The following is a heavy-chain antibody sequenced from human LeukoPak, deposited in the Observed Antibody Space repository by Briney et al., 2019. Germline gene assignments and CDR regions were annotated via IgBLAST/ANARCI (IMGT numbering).Heavy chain of an antibody. D-gene: IGHD3-3*01. Sequence: SQTLSLNCAVSGGSISSGGYSWSWIRQPPGKGLEWIGYIYHSGSTYYNPSLKSRVTISVDRSKNQFSLKLSSVTAADTAVYYCARDGAFWSGYYHNWFDPWGQGTLVTVSS. CDR2: IYHSGST. V-gene: IGHV4-30-2*01. J-gene: IGHJ5*02. CDR1: GGSISSGGYS. CDR3: ARDGAFWSGYYHNWFDP.